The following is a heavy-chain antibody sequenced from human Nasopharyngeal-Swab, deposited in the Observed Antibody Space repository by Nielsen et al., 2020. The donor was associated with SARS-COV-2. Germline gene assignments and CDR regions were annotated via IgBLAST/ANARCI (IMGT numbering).Heavy chain of an antibody. D-gene: IGHD3-16*01. CDR2: INTNTGNP. Sequence: WVRQAPGQGLEWLGWINTNTGNPTYAQGFTGRFVSSLDTAVSTAYLQISSLKAEDTAVYYSARGLDDYGGHYYYYYYMDVWGKGTTVTVSS. V-gene: IGHV7-4-1*02. J-gene: IGHJ6*03. CDR3: ARGLDDYGGHYYYYYYMDV.